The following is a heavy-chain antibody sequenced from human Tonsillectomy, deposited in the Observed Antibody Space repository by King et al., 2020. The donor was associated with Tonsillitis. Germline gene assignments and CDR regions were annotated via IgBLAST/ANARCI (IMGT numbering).Heavy chain of an antibody. CDR2: DYYNGNS. D-gene: IGHD1-26*01. CDR1: GGSISSRGYY. J-gene: IGHJ4*02. CDR3: ARHGAGWERRDYFDY. Sequence: QLQESGPGLVKPSETLSLICTVSGGSISSRGYYWGWIRQPPGKGLEWIGSDYYNGNSYYNASLKSRVTISVDTSKSQFSLKLSSVTAADTAVYYCARHGAGWERRDYFDYWGQGTLVTVSS. V-gene: IGHV4-39*01.